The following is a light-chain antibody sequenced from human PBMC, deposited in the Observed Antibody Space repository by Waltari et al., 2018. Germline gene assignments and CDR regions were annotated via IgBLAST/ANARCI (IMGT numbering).Light chain of an antibody. J-gene: IGLJ2*01. Sequence: QSALTQPPSASGSPGQSVPISCTGTSSDIGGYHYVSWFQQHPDKAPKLMIYEVSKRPSGVPDRFSGSKSGNTASLTVSGLQAEDEADYYCSSYAGSKTLIFGGGTKLTVL. CDR2: EVS. V-gene: IGLV2-8*01. CDR3: SSYAGSKTLI. CDR1: SSDIGGYHY.